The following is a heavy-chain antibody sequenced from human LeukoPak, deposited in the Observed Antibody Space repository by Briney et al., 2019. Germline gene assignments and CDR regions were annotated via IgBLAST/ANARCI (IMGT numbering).Heavy chain of an antibody. CDR2: IYYSGST. V-gene: IGHV4-39*01. Sequence: SETLSLTCTVSGGSISSSSYYWGWIRQPPGKGLEWIGSIYYSGSTYYNPSLKSRVTISVGTSKNQFSLKLSSVTAADTAVYYCARLPDIVVVVDYWGQGTLVTVSS. D-gene: IGHD2-15*01. CDR1: GGSISSSSYY. J-gene: IGHJ4*02. CDR3: ARLPDIVVVVDY.